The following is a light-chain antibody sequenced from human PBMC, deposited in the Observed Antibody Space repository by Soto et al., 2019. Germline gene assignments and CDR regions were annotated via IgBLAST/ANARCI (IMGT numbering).Light chain of an antibody. V-gene: IGKV3-15*01. J-gene: IGKJ2*01. CDR2: GAS. CDR3: QQYNNWPHT. Sequence: EIVMTQSPATLSVSPGERATLSCRASQSVSSNFAWYQQKPGQAPRLLIYGASTRATGITARFSGRGSGTEFTLTISSLQSEDCAVYYCQQYNNWPHTFGKGTKLEIK. CDR1: QSVSSN.